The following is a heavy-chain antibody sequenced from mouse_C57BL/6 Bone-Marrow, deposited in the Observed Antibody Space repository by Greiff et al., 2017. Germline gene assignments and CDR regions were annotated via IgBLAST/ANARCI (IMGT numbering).Heavy chain of an antibody. V-gene: IGHV1-50*01. CDR3: AREGNYGSSS. J-gene: IGHJ2*01. D-gene: IGHD1-1*01. CDR2: IDPSDSYT. CDR1: GYTFTSYW. Sequence: VLLQQPGAELVKPGASVKLSCKASGYTFTSYWMQWVKQRPGQGLEWIGEIDPSDSYTNYNQKFKGKATLTVDTSSSTAYMQLSSLTSEDSAVYYCAREGNYGSSSWGQGTTLTVSS.